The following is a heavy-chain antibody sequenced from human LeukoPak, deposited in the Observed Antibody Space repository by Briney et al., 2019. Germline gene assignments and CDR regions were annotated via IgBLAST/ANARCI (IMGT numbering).Heavy chain of an antibody. CDR3: ARESTFDI. CDR2: INHSGST. Sequence: SEALSLTCAVYGGSFSGYYWSWICQPPGKGLEWIGEINHSGSTNYNPSLKSRVTISVDTSKNQFSLKLSSVTAADTAVYYCARESTFDIWGQGTMVTVSS. CDR1: GGSFSGYY. V-gene: IGHV4-34*01. J-gene: IGHJ3*02.